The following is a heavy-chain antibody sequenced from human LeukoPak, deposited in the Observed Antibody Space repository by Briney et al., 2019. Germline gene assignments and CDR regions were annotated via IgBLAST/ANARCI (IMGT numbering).Heavy chain of an antibody. J-gene: IGHJ4*02. CDR3: ARDQVIESVYSSHHYFDY. V-gene: IGHV3-53*01. CDR1: GFSFSENW. CDR2: IYSGGST. Sequence: SGGSLRLSCAASGFSFSENWMSWVRQAPGKGLEWVSVIYSGGSTYYADSVKGRFTISRDNSKNTLYLQMNSLRAEDTAVYYCARDQVIESVYSSHHYFDYWGQGTLVTVSS. D-gene: IGHD4-11*01.